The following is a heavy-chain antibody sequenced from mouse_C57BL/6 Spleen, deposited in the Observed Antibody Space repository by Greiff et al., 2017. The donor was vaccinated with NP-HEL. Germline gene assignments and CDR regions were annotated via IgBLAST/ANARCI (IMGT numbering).Heavy chain of an antibody. CDR2: IDPETGGT. J-gene: IGHJ4*01. CDR3: TRSSYYSNRYYAMDY. V-gene: IGHV1-15*01. CDR1: GYTFTDYE. D-gene: IGHD2-5*01. Sequence: QVQLQQSGAELVRPGASVTLSCKASGYTFTDYEMHWVKQTPVHGLEWIGAIDPETGGTAYNQKFKGKAILTADNASSTAYMELRSLTSEDSAVYYCTRSSYYSNRYYAMDYWGQGTSVTVAS.